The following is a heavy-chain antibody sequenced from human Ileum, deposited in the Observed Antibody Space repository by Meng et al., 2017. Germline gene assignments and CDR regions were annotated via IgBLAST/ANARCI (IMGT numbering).Heavy chain of an antibody. CDR3: AKNGAYCLES. V-gene: IGHV4-4*02. J-gene: IGHJ4*02. Sequence: QGHRTESGPGLLKPSGTLSLTCAVSGGSISSGTWWSWVRQPPGKGLQWIGEFHPGSGATYNPSLKARVTISVDTSMQQFSLQLTSVTAADTAVYYCAKNGAYCLESWGQGTLVTVSS. CDR2: FHPGSGA. D-gene: IGHD2-21*01. CDR1: GGSISSGTW.